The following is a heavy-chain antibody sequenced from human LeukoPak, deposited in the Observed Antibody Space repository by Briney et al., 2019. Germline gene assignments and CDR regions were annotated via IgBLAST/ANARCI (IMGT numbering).Heavy chain of an antibody. CDR2: INHSGST. CDR1: GGSFSGYY. Sequence: SETLSLTCAVYGGSFSGYYWSWIRQPPGKGLEWIGEINHSGSTNYNPSLKSRVTISVDTSKNQFSLKLSSVTAADTAVYYCARLPIQRKIAVAGTFPYYFDYWGQGTLVAVSS. V-gene: IGHV4-34*01. J-gene: IGHJ4*02. CDR3: ARLPIQRKIAVAGTFPYYFDY. D-gene: IGHD6-19*01.